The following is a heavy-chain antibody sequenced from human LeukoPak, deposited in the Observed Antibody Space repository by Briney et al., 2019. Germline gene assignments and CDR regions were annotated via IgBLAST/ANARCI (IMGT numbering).Heavy chain of an antibody. V-gene: IGHV4-39*01. D-gene: IGHD1-20*01. J-gene: IGHJ4*02. CDR3: ASDNWNYDAY. CDR2: IYYSGST. Sequence: SETLSLTCTVSGGSISSSSYYWGWIRQPPGKGLEWIGSIYYSGSTYYNPSLKSRVTISVDTSKNQFSLKLSSVTAADTAVYYCASDNWNYDAYWGQGTLVTVSS. CDR1: GGSISSSSYY.